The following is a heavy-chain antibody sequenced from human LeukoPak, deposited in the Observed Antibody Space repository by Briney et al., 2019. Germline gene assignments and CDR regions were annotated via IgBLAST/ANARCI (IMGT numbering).Heavy chain of an antibody. V-gene: IGHV3-48*01. J-gene: IGHJ4*02. CDR2: ISSSSSTI. Sequence: GGSLRLSCAASGFTFSSYSMNWVRQAPGKGLEWVSYISSSSSTIYYADSVKGRFTISRDNAKNSLYLQMNSLRAEDTAVYYCARGFCSGGSCYDFDYWGQGTLVTVSS. CDR1: GFTFSSYS. D-gene: IGHD2-15*01. CDR3: ARGFCSGGSCYDFDY.